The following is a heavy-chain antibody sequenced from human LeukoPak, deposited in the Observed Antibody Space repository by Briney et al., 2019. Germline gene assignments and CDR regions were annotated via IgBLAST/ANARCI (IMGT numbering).Heavy chain of an antibody. CDR1: GFTFDVIG. CDR2: LIWNVVSK. V-gene: IGHV3-20*04. D-gene: IGHD4-17*01. J-gene: IGHJ4*02. Sequence: GGTLSRSGPASGFTFDVIGWSWVPQAQGKGWEGVPVLIWNVVSKGQEDSVKGRFTISRDNAKNSLYLQMNSLRAEDTALYYCARDLPAPWSSTSTVSRYGGFDYWGQGTLVTVSS. CDR3: ARDLPAPWSSTSTVSRYGGFDY.